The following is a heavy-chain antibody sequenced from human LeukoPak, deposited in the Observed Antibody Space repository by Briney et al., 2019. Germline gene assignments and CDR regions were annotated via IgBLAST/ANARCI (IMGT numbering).Heavy chain of an antibody. CDR3: ARGGGHLDC. D-gene: IGHD4-23*01. CDR1: GFTGSNNY. CDR2: IHSSGGT. Sequence: GGSLRLSCAASGFTGSNNYMSWVRQAPGKGLEWVSAIHSSGGTYYADSVKGRFTISRDTSKNTLYLQINSLRVEDTAVYYCARGGGHLDCWGQGTLVTVSS. J-gene: IGHJ4*02. V-gene: IGHV3-53*01.